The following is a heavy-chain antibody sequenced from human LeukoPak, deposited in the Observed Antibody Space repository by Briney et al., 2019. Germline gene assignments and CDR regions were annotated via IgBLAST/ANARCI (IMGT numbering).Heavy chain of an antibody. D-gene: IGHD2-2*01. Sequence: GGSLRLSCAASGFPFSSYEMNWVRQAPGKRLEWVSYISSGGNKIYYADSVKGRFTISRDNAKNSLYLQIDSLRAEDTAVYYCARGQRPQYTSTWNNWFDPWGKGTQVTVSS. CDR3: ARGQRPQYTSTWNNWFDP. J-gene: IGHJ5*02. CDR2: ISSGGNKI. CDR1: GFPFSSYE. V-gene: IGHV3-48*03.